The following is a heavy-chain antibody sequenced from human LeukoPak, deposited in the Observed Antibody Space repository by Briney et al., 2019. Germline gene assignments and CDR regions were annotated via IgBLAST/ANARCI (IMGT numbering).Heavy chain of an antibody. CDR1: GFTFDDYG. D-gene: IGHD3-22*01. V-gene: IGHV3-20*04. CDR2: INWNGGST. CDR3: ARGGPNYYDSSGYYFDY. J-gene: IGHJ4*02. Sequence: GGSLRLSCAASGFTFDDYGMSWVRQAPGKGLEWVSGINWNGGSTGYADSVKGRFTISRDNAKNSLYLQMNSLRAEDTALYYCARGGPNYYDSSGYYFDYWGQGTLVTVSS.